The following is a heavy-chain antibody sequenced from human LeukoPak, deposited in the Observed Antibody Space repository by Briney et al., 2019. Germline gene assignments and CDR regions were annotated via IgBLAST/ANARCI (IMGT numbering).Heavy chain of an antibody. CDR3: VRAMDV. Sequence: PGGSLRLSCAASGFTFSSYWMNWVRQAPGKGPEWVANMKQNGSEKYYVDSVKGRFTISRDNAKNSLYLQMNSLRAEDTAVYYCVRAMDVWGQGTTVTVSS. V-gene: IGHV3-7*03. J-gene: IGHJ6*02. CDR2: MKQNGSEK. CDR1: GFTFSSYW.